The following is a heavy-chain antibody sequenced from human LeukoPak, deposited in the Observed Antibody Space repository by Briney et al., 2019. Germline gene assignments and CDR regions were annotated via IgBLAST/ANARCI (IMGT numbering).Heavy chain of an antibody. J-gene: IGHJ6*03. V-gene: IGHV3-48*04. CDR2: FCSSSSTI. CDR1: GFTFSSYS. Sequence: GGSLRLSCAASGFTFSSYSMIWVRQAPGKGLEWVSYFCSSSSTIYYADSVKGRFTISRDNAKNSLYLQMNSLRAEDTAVYYCARDKAAAGTNYYYMDVGGKGTTVTVSS. D-gene: IGHD6-13*01. CDR3: ARDKAAAGTNYYYMDV.